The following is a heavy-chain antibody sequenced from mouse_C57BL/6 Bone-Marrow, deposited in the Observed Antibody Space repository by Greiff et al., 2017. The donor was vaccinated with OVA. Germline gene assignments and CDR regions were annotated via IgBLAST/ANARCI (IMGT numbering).Heavy chain of an antibody. V-gene: IGHV2-6*01. CDR3: ASLYYSNYYYAMDY. CDR1: GFSLTSSC. Sequence: VKLQESGPGLVAPSQSLSITCTVSGFSLTSSCVDWVRQSPGKGLEWMGVIWGVGGTNYNSALKSRLSISTDNSKSKVFLKMNSLHTDDTAVYSCASLYYSNYYYAMDYWGQGTSVTVSS. D-gene: IGHD2-5*01. CDR2: IWGVGGT. J-gene: IGHJ4*01.